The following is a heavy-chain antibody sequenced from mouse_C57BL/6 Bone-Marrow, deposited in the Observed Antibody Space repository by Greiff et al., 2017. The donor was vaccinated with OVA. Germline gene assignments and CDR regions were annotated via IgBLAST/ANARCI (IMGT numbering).Heavy chain of an antibody. Sequence: EVQLQQSGPELVKPGASVKISCKASGYTFTDYYMNWVKQSHGKSLEWIGDINPNNGGTSYNQKFKGKATWTVDKSSSTAYMELRSLTSEDSAIYYCARGSGRDYWGQGPTLTVSS. CDR2: INPNNGGT. V-gene: IGHV1-26*01. J-gene: IGHJ2*01. CDR3: ARGSGRDY. CDR1: GYTFTDYY. D-gene: IGHD3-2*02.